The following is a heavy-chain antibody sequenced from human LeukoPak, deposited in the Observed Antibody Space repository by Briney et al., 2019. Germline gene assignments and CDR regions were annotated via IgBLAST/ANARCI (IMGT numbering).Heavy chain of an antibody. CDR2: ISSSSSYI. Sequence: GGSLRLSCAASGFTFSSYSMNWVRQAPGKGLEWVSSISSSSSYIYYADSVKGRFTISRDNAKNSLYQQMNSLRAEDTAVYYCARDRKGDSNYRFDYWGQGTLVTVSS. CDR3: ARDRKGDSNYRFDY. CDR1: GFTFSSYS. J-gene: IGHJ4*02. V-gene: IGHV3-21*01. D-gene: IGHD4-11*01.